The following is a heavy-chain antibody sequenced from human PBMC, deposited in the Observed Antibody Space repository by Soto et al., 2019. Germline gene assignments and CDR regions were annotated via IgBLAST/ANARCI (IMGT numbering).Heavy chain of an antibody. V-gene: IGHV4-39*07. Sequence: SETLSLTCTVSGGSISSGDYYWSWIRQPPGKGLEWIGEINHSGSTNYNPSLKSRVTISVDTSKNQFSLKLSSVTAADTAVYYCARVNFWSGYYSVDWFDPWGQGTLVTVSS. CDR2: INHSGST. D-gene: IGHD3-3*01. CDR1: GGSISSGDYY. CDR3: ARVNFWSGYYSVDWFDP. J-gene: IGHJ5*02.